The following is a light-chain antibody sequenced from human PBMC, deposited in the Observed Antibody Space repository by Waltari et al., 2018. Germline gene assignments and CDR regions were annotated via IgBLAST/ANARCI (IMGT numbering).Light chain of an antibody. CDR2: ATS. Sequence: DVPLTQSPSSLSASVGARVTITCQASQDISNYLNWYQQKPGKAPNLLIYATSNLESGVPSRFSGSGSGTLFTFTISSLQPEDIATYYCQQYDSLPLTFGPGTTVDV. CDR1: QDISNY. CDR3: QQYDSLPLT. V-gene: IGKV1-33*01. J-gene: IGKJ3*01.